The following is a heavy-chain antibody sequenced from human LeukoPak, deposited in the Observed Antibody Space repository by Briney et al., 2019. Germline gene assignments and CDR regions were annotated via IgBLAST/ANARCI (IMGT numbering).Heavy chain of an antibody. Sequence: MPSETLSLTCTVSGGSISSYYWSWIRQPPGKGLEWIGYIYYSGSTNYNPSLKSRVTISVDTSKNQFSLKLSSVTAAGTAVYYCARYRYGSGSYYKSYGMDVWGKGTTVTVSS. CDR2: IYYSGST. J-gene: IGHJ6*04. V-gene: IGHV4-59*01. D-gene: IGHD3-10*01. CDR3: ARYRYGSGSYYKSYGMDV. CDR1: GGSISSYY.